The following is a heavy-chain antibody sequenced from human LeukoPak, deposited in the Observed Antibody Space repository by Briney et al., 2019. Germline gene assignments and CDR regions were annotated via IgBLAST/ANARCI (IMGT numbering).Heavy chain of an antibody. CDR2: INKDGSER. D-gene: IGHD3-22*01. CDR3: ARPMIAYYYYMDV. CDR1: GFTFSSYW. J-gene: IGHJ6*03. V-gene: IGHV3-7*01. Sequence: PGGSLRLSCAASGFTFSSYWMSWVRQAPGKGLEWVANINKDGSERYYVDSVKGRFTISRDNAKNSLYLQMNSLRAEDTAVYYCARPMIAYYYYMDVWGKGTTVTVSS.